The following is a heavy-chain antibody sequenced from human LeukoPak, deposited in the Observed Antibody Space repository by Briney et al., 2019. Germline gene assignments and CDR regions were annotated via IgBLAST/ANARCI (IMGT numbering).Heavy chain of an antibody. Sequence: PSETLSLTCTVSGDSIRSSYWTWIRQPARKGLEFMGRIYPTGITHYNPSLRGRITMSVDTSNNQVSLKLNSVTAADTAVYYCASASVYIPDYWGQGTLVTVSS. J-gene: IGHJ4*02. D-gene: IGHD5/OR15-5a*01. V-gene: IGHV4-4*07. CDR1: GDSIRSSY. CDR2: IYPTGIT. CDR3: ASASVYIPDY.